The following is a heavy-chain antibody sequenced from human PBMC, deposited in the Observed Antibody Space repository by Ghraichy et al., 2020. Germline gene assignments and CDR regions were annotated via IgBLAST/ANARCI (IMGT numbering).Heavy chain of an antibody. CDR2: IWNDGSIR. D-gene: IGHD3-22*01. CDR3: ARDDDSFRNDFDY. CDR1: GFTFSTYG. J-gene: IGHJ4*02. Sequence: GESLNISCAASGFTFSTYGMHWVRQVPGKGLEWVAVIWNDGSIRYYADSVRDRFTISRDNSKNTLYLQMDSLRAEDTAVYYCARDDDSFRNDFDYWGQGTLVTVSS. V-gene: IGHV3-33*01.